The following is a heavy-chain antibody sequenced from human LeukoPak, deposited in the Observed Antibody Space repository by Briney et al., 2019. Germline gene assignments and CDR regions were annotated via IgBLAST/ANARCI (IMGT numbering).Heavy chain of an antibody. CDR2: MNPNSGDT. J-gene: IGHJ4*02. D-gene: IGHD2-21*01. Sequence: GASVKVSCKASGYTFTSHYMHWVRQAPGQGLEWMGWMNPNSGDTGYAQKFQGRVTMTRSTSISTAYMELSSLRFEDTAVYYCTRSVRNGHIDYWGQGTLVTVSS. V-gene: IGHV1-8*02. CDR3: TRSVRNGHIDY. CDR1: GYTFTSHY.